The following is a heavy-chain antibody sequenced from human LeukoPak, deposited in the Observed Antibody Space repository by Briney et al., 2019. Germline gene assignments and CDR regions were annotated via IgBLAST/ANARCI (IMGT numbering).Heavy chain of an antibody. CDR1: GYTFTGYY. Sequence: ASVKVSCKASGYTFTGYYMHWVRQASGQGLEWMGWINPNSGGTNYAQKFQGRVTMTRDTSISTAYMELSRLRSDDTAVYYCARGVGIQLWLPPDYWGQGTLVTVSS. D-gene: IGHD5-18*01. CDR2: INPNSGGT. CDR3: ARGVGIQLWLPPDY. V-gene: IGHV1-2*02. J-gene: IGHJ4*02.